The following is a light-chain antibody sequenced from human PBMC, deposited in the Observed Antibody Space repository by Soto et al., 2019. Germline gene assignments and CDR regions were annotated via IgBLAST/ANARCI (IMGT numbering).Light chain of an antibody. CDR1: QSINSW. Sequence: DIQMTQSPSTLSASVGDRVTITCRASQSINSWLAWYQQRPGKAPKLLIYDASILESGVPSRFSGSGSGTEFTLTISSLQPDDFATYFCQQYNSYRTFGHGTKV. CDR2: DAS. V-gene: IGKV1-5*01. J-gene: IGKJ1*01. CDR3: QQYNSYRT.